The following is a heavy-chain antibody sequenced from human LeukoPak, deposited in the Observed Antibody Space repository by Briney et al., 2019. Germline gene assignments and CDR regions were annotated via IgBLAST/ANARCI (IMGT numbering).Heavy chain of an antibody. CDR1: GYTFTSYA. Sequence: ASVKVSCKSSGYTFTSYAMNWVRQAPGQGLEWMGWINTNTGNPTYAQGFTGRFVFSLDTSVSTAYLQISSLKAEDTAVYYCARVGSYYDSSGSLDYWGQGTLVTVSS. CDR3: ARVGSYYDSSGSLDY. D-gene: IGHD3-22*01. V-gene: IGHV7-4-1*02. CDR2: INTNTGNP. J-gene: IGHJ4*02.